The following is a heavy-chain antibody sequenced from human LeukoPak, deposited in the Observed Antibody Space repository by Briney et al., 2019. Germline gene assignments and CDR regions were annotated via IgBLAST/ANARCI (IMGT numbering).Heavy chain of an antibody. V-gene: IGHV3-66*01. J-gene: IGHJ4*02. CDR2: LYSDGRI. CDR3: ATVVPDVPATLTSDY. D-gene: IGHD3-9*01. Sequence: GGSLRLSCATSAFSVTSNYMSWVRQAPGMGLEWVSVLYSDGRIFYANSVKGRFTISRDNSKNTLSLQMNSLRAEDTAVYYCATVVPDVPATLTSDYWGQGTLVTVSS. CDR1: AFSVTSNY.